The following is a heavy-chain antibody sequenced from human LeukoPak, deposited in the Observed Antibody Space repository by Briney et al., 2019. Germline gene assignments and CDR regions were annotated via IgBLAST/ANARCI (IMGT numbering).Heavy chain of an antibody. J-gene: IGHJ4*02. CDR3: ANPVPNTSSGFNY. CDR2: INHSGST. D-gene: IGHD3-3*01. V-gene: IGHV4-34*01. Sequence: PSETLSLTCTVYGESFSGYYWSWIRQPPGKGLEWIGEINHSGSTNYNPSLKSRVTISVDTSKNQFSLKLSSVTAADTAVYYCANPVPNTSSGFNYWGQGTLVTVSS. CDR1: GESFSGYY.